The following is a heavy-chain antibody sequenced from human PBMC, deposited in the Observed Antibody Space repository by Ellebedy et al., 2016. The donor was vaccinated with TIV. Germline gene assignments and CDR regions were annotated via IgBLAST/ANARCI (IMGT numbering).Heavy chain of an antibody. Sequence: GESLKISCAASGFTFSSYAMSWVRQAPGKGLEWVSTISGSGISTYYADSVKGRFTISRDKSKSTLYLQMNSLRAEDTAVYYCAKDASFIVPTQGYFDLWGRGTLVTVSS. CDR2: ISGSGIST. J-gene: IGHJ2*01. D-gene: IGHD5-12*01. CDR1: GFTFSSYA. V-gene: IGHV3-23*01. CDR3: AKDASFIVPTQGYFDL.